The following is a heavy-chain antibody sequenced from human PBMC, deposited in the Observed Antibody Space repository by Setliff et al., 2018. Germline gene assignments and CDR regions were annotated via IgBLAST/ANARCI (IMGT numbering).Heavy chain of an antibody. Sequence: PSETLSLTCAVSGGSLNSGSYYWSWIRQSTERGLEWLGRLHTSGSTTYNPALRSRVTISVDTSKNQFSLILRSVTAADTAVYYCARGRMRGSCSGPSCTYDPFDIWGQGTPVTVSS. CDR1: GGSLNSGSYY. D-gene: IGHD2-2*01. J-gene: IGHJ3*02. CDR2: LHTSGST. V-gene: IGHV4-61*02. CDR3: ARGRMRGSCSGPSCTYDPFDI.